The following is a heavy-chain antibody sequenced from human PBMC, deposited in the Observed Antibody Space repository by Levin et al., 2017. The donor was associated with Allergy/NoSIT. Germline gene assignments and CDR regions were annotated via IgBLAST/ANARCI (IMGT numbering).Heavy chain of an antibody. CDR2: ISSSSSTI. D-gene: IGHD2-2*01. V-gene: IGHV3-48*01. CDR3: ARAFGYCSSTSCSPPPWFDP. J-gene: IGHJ5*02. CDR1: GFTFSSYS. Sequence: SCAASGFTFSSYSMNWVRQAPGKGLEWVSYISSSSSTIYYADSVKGRFTISRDNAKNSLYLQMNSLRAEDTAVYYCARAFGYCSSTSCSPPPWFDPWGQGTLVTVSS.